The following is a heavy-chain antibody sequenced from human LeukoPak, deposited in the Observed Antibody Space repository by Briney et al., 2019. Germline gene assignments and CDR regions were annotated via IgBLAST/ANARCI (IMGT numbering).Heavy chain of an antibody. J-gene: IGHJ4*02. CDR1: GYTFTSYG. Sequence: ASVKVSCKASGYTFTSYGISWVRQAPGQGLEWMGWISAYNGNTNYAQKLQGRVTMTTDTSTSTAYMELRSLRSDDTAVYYCARSMPAWELPSQPGDYWGQGTLVTVSS. CDR3: ARSMPAWELPSQPGDY. V-gene: IGHV1-18*01. CDR2: ISAYNGNT. D-gene: IGHD1-26*01.